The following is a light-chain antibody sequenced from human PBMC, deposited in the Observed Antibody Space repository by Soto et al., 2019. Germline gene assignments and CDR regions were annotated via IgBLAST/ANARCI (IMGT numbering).Light chain of an antibody. V-gene: IGKV3-20*01. J-gene: IGKJ1*01. CDR2: GAS. CDR3: RQYGNSPLT. Sequence: EIVLTQSPGTLSLSPGERATLSCRASQSVSSSDLAWYQQKPGQAPRLLIDGASSRATGIPDRVSGSGYGTDFTLTIIRLEPEDFAVDYCRQYGNSPLTFGQGPLVEIK. CDR1: QSVSSSD.